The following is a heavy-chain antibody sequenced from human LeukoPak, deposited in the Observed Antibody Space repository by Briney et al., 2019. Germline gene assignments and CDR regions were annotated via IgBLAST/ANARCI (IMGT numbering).Heavy chain of an antibody. CDR3: ARDVATVTTGPFDY. J-gene: IGHJ4*02. CDR2: INHSGST. V-gene: IGHV4-34*01. D-gene: IGHD4-17*01. CDR1: GGSFSGYY. Sequence: SETLSLTCAVYGGSFSGYYWSWIRQPPGKGLEWIGEINHSGSTNYNPSLKSRVTISVDTSKNQFSLKLSSVTAADTAVYYCARDVATVTTGPFDYWGQGTLVTVSS.